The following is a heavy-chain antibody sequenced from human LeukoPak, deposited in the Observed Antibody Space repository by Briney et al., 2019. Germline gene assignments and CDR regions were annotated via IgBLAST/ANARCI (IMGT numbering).Heavy chain of an antibody. CDR1: GGSISSGDYY. CDR3: ARDEGSRQQQPYFDY. D-gene: IGHD6-13*01. Sequence: SETLSLTCTVSGGSISSGDYYWSWIRQPPGKGLEWIGYIYYSGSTYYNPSLKSRVTISVDTSKNQFSLKLSSVTAADTAVYYCARDEGSRQQQPYFDYWGQGTLVTVSS. J-gene: IGHJ4*02. V-gene: IGHV4-30-4*01. CDR2: IYYSGST.